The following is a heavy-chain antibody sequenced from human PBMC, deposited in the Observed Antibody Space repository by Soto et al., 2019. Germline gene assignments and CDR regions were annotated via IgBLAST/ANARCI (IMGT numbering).Heavy chain of an antibody. CDR3: ARQNGSGWEGLFDY. CDR2: TSTSDSTM. D-gene: IGHD6-19*01. V-gene: IGHV3-48*03. CDR1: GFTFSDYE. J-gene: IGHJ4*02. Sequence: LRLSCTVSGFTFSDYEVNWVRQAPGKGLEWVSYTSTSDSTMCYADSVKGRFTIPRDNAKNSLYLQMNSLRAEDTAAYYCARQNGSGWEGLFDYWGQGTLVTVSS.